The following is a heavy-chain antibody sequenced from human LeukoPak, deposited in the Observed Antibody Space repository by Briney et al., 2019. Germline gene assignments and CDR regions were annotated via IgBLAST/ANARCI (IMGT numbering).Heavy chain of an antibody. V-gene: IGHV3-66*01. CDR2: IYSGGST. CDR1: GFTVSSNY. J-gene: IGHJ4*02. Sequence: PGGSLRLSCAASGFTVSSNYMSWVRQAPGKGLEWVSVIYSGGSTYYADSVKGRFTISRDNSKNTLYLQMNSLRAEDTAVYYCARDRGDGYNVFDYWGQGTLVTVSS. CDR3: ARDRGDGYNVFDY. D-gene: IGHD5-24*01.